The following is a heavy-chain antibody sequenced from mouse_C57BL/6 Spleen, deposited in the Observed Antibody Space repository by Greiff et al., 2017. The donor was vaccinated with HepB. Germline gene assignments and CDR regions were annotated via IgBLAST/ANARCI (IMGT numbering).Heavy chain of an antibody. J-gene: IGHJ4*01. V-gene: IGHV1-82*01. D-gene: IGHD1-1*01. CDR1: GYAFSSSW. CDR2: IYPGDGDT. Sequence: VQLQQSGPELVKPGASVKISCKASGYAFSSSWMNWVKQRPGKGLEWIGRIYPGDGDTNYNGKFKGKATLTADKSSSTAYMQLSSLTSEDSAVYVCARRITTVVGGYYYAMDYWGQGTSVTVSS. CDR3: ARRITTVVGGYYYAMDY.